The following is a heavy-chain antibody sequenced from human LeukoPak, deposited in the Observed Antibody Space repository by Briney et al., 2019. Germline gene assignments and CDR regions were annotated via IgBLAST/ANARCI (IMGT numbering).Heavy chain of an antibody. D-gene: IGHD3-3*01. CDR3: ASERSNYDFWSGYYNY. J-gene: IGHJ4*02. Sequence: PSETLSLTCTVSGGSISSYYWSWIRQPPGKGLEWIGYIYYSGSTNYNPSLKSRVTISVDTSKNQFSLKLCSVTAADTAVYYCASERSNYDFWSGYYNYWGQGTLVTVSS. CDR2: IYYSGST. V-gene: IGHV4-59*01. CDR1: GGSISSYY.